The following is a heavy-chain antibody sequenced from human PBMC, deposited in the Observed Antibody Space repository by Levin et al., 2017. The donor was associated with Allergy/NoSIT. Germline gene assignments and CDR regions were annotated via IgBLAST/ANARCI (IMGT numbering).Heavy chain of an antibody. CDR2: ISSSSSYI. CDR3: ARVDPLGAFDI. CDR1: GFTFSSYS. Sequence: GGSLRLSCAASGFTFSSYSMNWVRQAPGKGLEWVSSISSSSSYIYYADSVKGRFTISRDNAKNSLYLQMNSLRAEDTAVYYCARVDPLGAFDIWGQGTMVTVSS. V-gene: IGHV3-21*01. J-gene: IGHJ3*02. D-gene: IGHD3-16*01.